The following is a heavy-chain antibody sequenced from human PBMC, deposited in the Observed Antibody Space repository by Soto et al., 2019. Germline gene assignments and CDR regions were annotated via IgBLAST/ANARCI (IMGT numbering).Heavy chain of an antibody. CDR3: AATLVSHTYYDSSGSLDY. Sequence: GGSLRLSCAASGFSFSISPMHWVRQAPGKGLEWVAVISYDGSNKYYADSVKGRFTISRDNSKNTLYLQMNSLRAEDTAVYYCAATLVSHTYYDSSGSLDYWGQGTLVTVSS. V-gene: IGHV3-30-3*01. D-gene: IGHD3-22*01. J-gene: IGHJ4*02. CDR2: ISYDGSNK. CDR1: GFSFSISP.